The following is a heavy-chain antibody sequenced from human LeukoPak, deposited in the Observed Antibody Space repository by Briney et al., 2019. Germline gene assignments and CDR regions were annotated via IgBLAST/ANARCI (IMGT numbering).Heavy chain of an antibody. CDR2: IYYSGST. CDR3: ARGGMTTVYDAFDI. J-gene: IGHJ3*02. CDR1: GGSISSYY. D-gene: IGHD4-17*01. Sequence: PSETLSLTCTVSGGSISSYYWSWIRQPPGKGLEWIGYIYYSGSTNYNPSLKSRVTISVDTSKNQFSLKLSSVTAADTAVYYCARGGMTTVYDAFDIWGQGTMVTVSS. V-gene: IGHV4-59*12.